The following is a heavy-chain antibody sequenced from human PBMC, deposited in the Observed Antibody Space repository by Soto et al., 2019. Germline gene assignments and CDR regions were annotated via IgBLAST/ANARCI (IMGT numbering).Heavy chain of an antibody. Sequence: GASVKVSCKASGGTFSSYAISWVRQAPGQGLEWMGGIIPIFGTANYAQKFQGRVTITADESTSTAYMELSSLRSEDTAVYYCARVVAVAVSSMHYYYYGMDVWGQGTTVTVSS. V-gene: IGHV1-69*13. D-gene: IGHD6-19*01. CDR1: GGTFSSYA. CDR3: ARVVAVAVSSMHYYYYGMDV. CDR2: IIPIFGTA. J-gene: IGHJ6*02.